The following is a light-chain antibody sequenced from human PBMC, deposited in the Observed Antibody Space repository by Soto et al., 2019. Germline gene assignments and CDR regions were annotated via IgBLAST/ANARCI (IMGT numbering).Light chain of an antibody. CDR3: SSYTSSNTWX. Sequence: QSALTQPASVSGSPGQSITISCTGTSSDVGDYNYVSWYQQHPGKAPKLMIYEVSNRPSGVSNRFSGSKSGNTASLTISGLQAEDEADYYCSSYTSSNTWXFGGGXKVTVL. CDR1: SSDVGDYNY. CDR2: EVS. J-gene: IGLJ3*02. V-gene: IGLV2-14*01.